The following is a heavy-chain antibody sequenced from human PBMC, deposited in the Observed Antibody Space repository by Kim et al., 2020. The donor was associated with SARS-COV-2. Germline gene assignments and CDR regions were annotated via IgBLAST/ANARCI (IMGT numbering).Heavy chain of an antibody. Sequence: GRSLRLSCAASGFIFHTYAMHWARQTPGKGLEYVSAISSNGFDTYYADSVRGRFTISRDNSKNTLFLQMGSLRPEDMGVYYCAREGRHCSGTACYVFDYWGQGTLVTVSS. J-gene: IGHJ4*02. CDR2: ISSNGFDT. V-gene: IGHV3-64*02. CDR3: AREGRHCSGTACYVFDY. D-gene: IGHD2-2*01. CDR1: GFIFHTYA.